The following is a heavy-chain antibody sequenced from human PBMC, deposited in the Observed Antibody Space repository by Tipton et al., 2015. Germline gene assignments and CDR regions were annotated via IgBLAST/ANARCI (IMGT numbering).Heavy chain of an antibody. CDR2: IYYTGST. CDR1: GGSISSGNYY. Sequence: TLSLTCTVSGGSISSGNYYWSWIRQHPGKGLECIGYIYYTGSTYYNSSLKSRVTILLDTSKNQFSLKLTSVTAADTAVYYCARGTYSYGYARGPHYFDYWGQGTLVTVSS. V-gene: IGHV4-31*03. D-gene: IGHD5-18*01. CDR3: ARGTYSYGYARGPHYFDY. J-gene: IGHJ4*02.